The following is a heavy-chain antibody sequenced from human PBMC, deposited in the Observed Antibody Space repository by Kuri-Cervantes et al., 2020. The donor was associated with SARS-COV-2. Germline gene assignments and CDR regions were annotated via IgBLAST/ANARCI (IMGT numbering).Heavy chain of an antibody. CDR2: IYYSGST. D-gene: IGHD2-2*02. J-gene: IGHJ6*02. CDR1: GASISSYY. V-gene: IGHV4-59*01. CDR3: ARDSPLERYCSSTSCYRSYYGMDV. Sequence: SETLSLTCTVSGASISSYYWSWIRQPPGKGLEWIGNIYYSGSTNYNPSLKSRVTISVDTSKNQFSLKLSSVTAADTAVYYCARDSPLERYCSSTSCYRSYYGMDVWGQGTTVTVSS.